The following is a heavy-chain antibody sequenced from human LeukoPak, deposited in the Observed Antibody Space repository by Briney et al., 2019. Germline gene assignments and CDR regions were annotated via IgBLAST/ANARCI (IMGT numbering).Heavy chain of an antibody. CDR1: GFTFSSYG. CDR3: AKEASTGGYCSSTSCSKNYCMDV. CDR2: IWYGGSNK. Sequence: PGRSLRLSCAASGFTFSSYGMHWVRQAPGKGLEWVAVIWYGGSNKYYADSVKGRFTISRDNSKNTLYLQMNSLRAEDTAVYYCAKEASTGGYCSSTSCSKNYCMDVWGKGTTVTVSS. J-gene: IGHJ6*03. V-gene: IGHV3-30*18. D-gene: IGHD2-2*01.